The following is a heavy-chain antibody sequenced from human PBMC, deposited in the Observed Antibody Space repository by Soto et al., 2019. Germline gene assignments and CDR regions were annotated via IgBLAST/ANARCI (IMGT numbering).Heavy chain of an antibody. CDR1: GFSFSSYS. J-gene: IGHJ6*03. D-gene: IGHD3-3*01. Sequence: EVQLVESGGGLVKPGGSLRLSCAASGFSFSSYSMNWVRQAPGKGLEWVSSINEDSSYIYYAHSLRGRFTISRDNAKDSLYLQMNSLRAEYTAVYYCVRDFGWYFRSGYMDVWGDGATVTVSS. V-gene: IGHV3-21*02. CDR3: VRDFGWYFRSGYMDV. CDR2: INEDSSYI.